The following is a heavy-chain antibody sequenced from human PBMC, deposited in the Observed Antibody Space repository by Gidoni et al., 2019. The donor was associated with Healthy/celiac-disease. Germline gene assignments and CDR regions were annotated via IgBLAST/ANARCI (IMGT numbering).Heavy chain of an antibody. V-gene: IGHV4-39*01. Sequence: LEWIGSIYYSGSTYYNPSLKSRVTISVDTSKNQFSLKLSSVTAADTAVYYCARLGYNWNYSPPERIDYWGQGTLVTVSS. CDR3: ARLGYNWNYSPPERIDY. CDR2: IYYSGST. D-gene: IGHD1-7*01. J-gene: IGHJ4*02.